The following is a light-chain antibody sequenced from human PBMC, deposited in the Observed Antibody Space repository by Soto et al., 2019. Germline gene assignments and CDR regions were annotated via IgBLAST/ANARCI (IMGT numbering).Light chain of an antibody. V-gene: IGKV1-39*01. J-gene: IGKJ5*01. Sequence: DIQMTQSPSSLSASVGDRVTITCRASQSISSYLNWYQQKPGKAPKLLSYAASSLQSGVPSRFSGSGSGTDFTLTISNLQPEDFATYYCQLSYSTPVTFGQGTRLEIK. CDR3: QLSYSTPVT. CDR1: QSISSY. CDR2: AAS.